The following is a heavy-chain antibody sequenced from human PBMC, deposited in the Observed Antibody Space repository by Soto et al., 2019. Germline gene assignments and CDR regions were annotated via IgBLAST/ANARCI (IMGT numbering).Heavy chain of an antibody. J-gene: IGHJ3*02. CDR2: ISSSSSTI. Sequence: TGGSLRLSCAASGFTFSSYSMNWVRQAPGKGLEWVSYISSSSSTIYYADSVKGRFTISRDNAKNTLYLQMSSLRAEDTAVYYCVSDALDIWGQGTVVTGSS. CDR1: GFTFSSYS. V-gene: IGHV3-48*01. CDR3: VSDALDI.